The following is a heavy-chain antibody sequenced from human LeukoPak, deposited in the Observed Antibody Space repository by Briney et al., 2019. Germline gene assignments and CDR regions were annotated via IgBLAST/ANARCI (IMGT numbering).Heavy chain of an antibody. CDR2: IYHSGST. V-gene: IGHV4-38-2*02. CDR3: ARDGRDYGDTFDY. D-gene: IGHD4-17*01. CDR1: GYSISSGYY. Sequence: SETLSLTCTVSGYSISSGYYWGWIRQPPGKGLEWIGSIYHSGSTYYNPSLKSRVTISVDTSKNQFSLKLSSVTAADTAVYYCARDGRDYGDTFDYWGQGTLVTVSS. J-gene: IGHJ4*02.